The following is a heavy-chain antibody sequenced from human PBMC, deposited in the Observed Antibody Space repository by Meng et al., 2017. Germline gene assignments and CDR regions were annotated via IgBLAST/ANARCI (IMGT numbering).Heavy chain of an antibody. Sequence: GSLRLSCAVYGGSFSGYYWSWIRQPPGKGLEWIGEINHSGSTNYNPSLKSRVTMSVDTSKNQFSLKLSSVTAADTAVYYCARELRYFDWLLPNWFDPWCQGTLVTVSS. V-gene: IGHV4-34*01. CDR3: ARELRYFDWLLPNWFDP. D-gene: IGHD3-9*01. CDR2: INHSGST. J-gene: IGHJ5*02. CDR1: GGSFSGYY.